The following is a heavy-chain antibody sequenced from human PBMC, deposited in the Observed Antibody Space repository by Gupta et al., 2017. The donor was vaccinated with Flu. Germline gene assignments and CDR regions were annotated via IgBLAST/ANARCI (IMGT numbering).Heavy chain of an antibody. Sequence: SSYYWSWIRQPAGKGLEWIGRIYTSGSTNYNPSLKSRVTMSVDTSKNQFSLKLSSVTAADTAVYYCATASRDGYIYYFDYWGQGTLVTVSS. CDR2: IYTSGST. CDR1: SSYY. D-gene: IGHD5-12*01. CDR3: ATASRDGYIYYFDY. J-gene: IGHJ4*02. V-gene: IGHV4-4*07.